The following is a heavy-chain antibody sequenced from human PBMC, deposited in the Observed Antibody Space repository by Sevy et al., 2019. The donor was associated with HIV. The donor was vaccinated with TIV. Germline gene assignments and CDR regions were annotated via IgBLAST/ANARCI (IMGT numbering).Heavy chain of an antibody. CDR1: GFTFSSYA. D-gene: IGHD6-13*01. V-gene: IGHV3-23*01. CDR3: AKDPRFCYSSSCSPGPDYFDY. J-gene: IGHJ4*02. CDR2: ISGSGGST. Sequence: GESLKISCAASGFTFSSYAMSWVRQAPGKGLEWVSAISGSGGSTCYADSVKGRFTISRDNSKNTLYLQMNSLRAEDTAVYYCAKDPRFCYSSSCSPGPDYFDYWGQGTLVTVSS.